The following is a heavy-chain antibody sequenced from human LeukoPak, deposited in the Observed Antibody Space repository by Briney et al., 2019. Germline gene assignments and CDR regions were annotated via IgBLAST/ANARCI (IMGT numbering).Heavy chain of an antibody. V-gene: IGHV3-74*01. J-gene: IGHJ4*02. CDR1: GFTFSSYW. Sequence: GGSLRLSCAASGFTFSSYWMHWVRQAPGKGLVWVSRINSDGNSTTYADSVKGRFTISRDNAKSTLYLQMNSLRAEDTAVYYCARGYSSGYRIDYWGQGTLVTVSS. CDR3: ARGYSSGYRIDY. CDR2: INSDGNST. D-gene: IGHD5-18*01.